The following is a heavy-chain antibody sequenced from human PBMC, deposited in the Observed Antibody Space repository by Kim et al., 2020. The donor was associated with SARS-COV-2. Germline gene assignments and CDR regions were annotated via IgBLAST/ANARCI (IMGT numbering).Heavy chain of an antibody. CDR1: GGSISSYY. D-gene: IGHD4-17*01. J-gene: IGHJ3*02. CDR3: ARDYADVAFDI. Sequence: SETLSLTCTVSGGSISSYYWSWIRQPPGKGLEWIGYIYYSGSTNYNPSLKGRGTISVDTSKNHFSLLLSSVTAADTAVYYCARDYADVAFDICGHGTLVT. V-gene: IGHV4-59*01. CDR2: IYYSGST.